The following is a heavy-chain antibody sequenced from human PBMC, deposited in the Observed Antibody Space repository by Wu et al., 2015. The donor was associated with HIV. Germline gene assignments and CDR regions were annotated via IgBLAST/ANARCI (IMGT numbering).Heavy chain of an antibody. CDR2: IIPIFATA. CDR3: ASDRYCSSTSCNYYYYYMDV. Sequence: QVQLLQSGAEVKKPGSSVKVSCKASGGTFSNYAISWVRQAPGQGLEWMGGIIPIFATANYAQKFQGRVTITADESTNTAYMELSSLRSEDTAVYYCASDRYCSSTSCNYYYYYMDVWGKGTTVTVSS. CDR1: GGTFSNYA. V-gene: IGHV1-69*12. D-gene: IGHD2-2*01. J-gene: IGHJ6*03.